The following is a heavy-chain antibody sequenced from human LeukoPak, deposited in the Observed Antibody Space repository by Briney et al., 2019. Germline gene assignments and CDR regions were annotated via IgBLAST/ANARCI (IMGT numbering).Heavy chain of an antibody. CDR2: ISGSGGST. V-gene: IGHV3-23*01. Sequence: GGSLRLSCAAFGFTFSSYAMSWVRQAPGKGLEWVSAISGSGGSTYYADSVKGRFTISRDNSKNTLYLQMNSLRAEDTAVYYCAKARLGSGWYISYWGQGTLVTVSS. CDR3: AKARLGSGWYISY. J-gene: IGHJ4*02. D-gene: IGHD6-19*01. CDR1: GFTFSSYA.